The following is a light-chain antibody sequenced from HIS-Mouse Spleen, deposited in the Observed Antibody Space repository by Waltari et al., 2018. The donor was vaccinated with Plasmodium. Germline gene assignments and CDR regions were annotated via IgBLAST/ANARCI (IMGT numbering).Light chain of an antibody. Sequence: SYALPQPPSVSVSPGHTARITCSGDALPKKYAYWYQQKSGQAPVLVIYEDSKRPSGIPERFSGSSSGTMATLTISGAQVEDEADYYCYSTDSSGNHRVFGGGTKLTVL. CDR1: ALPKKY. CDR2: EDS. V-gene: IGLV3-10*01. CDR3: YSTDSSGNHRV. J-gene: IGLJ3*02.